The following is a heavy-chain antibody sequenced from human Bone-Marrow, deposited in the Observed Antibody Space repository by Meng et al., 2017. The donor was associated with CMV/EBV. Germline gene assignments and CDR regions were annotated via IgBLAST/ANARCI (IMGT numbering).Heavy chain of an antibody. CDR3: AKQGGNSGGHIDY. CDR1: GFTFSSYS. J-gene: IGHJ4*02. CDR2: IKQDGSEK. V-gene: IGHV3-7*01. D-gene: IGHD4-23*01. Sequence: GESLKISCAASGFTFSSYSMNWVRQAPGKGLEWVANIKQDGSEKYYVDSVKGRFTISRDNAKNSLYLQMNSLRAEDTAVYYCAKQGGNSGGHIDYWGQGTRVTVSS.